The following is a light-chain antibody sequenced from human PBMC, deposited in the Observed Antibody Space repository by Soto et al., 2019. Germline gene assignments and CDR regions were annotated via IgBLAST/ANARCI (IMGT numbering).Light chain of an antibody. J-gene: IGKJ3*01. CDR3: QQYDNLFT. CDR1: QDISIY. CDR2: DPS. Sequence: DIQMTQSPSSLSASVGDRVTITCQASQDISIYLNWYQHKSGKAPRLLIYDPSNLETGVPSRFSGSGSETDFTFTISSLQSEDIATYYCQQYDNLFTFGAGTKVDIK. V-gene: IGKV1-33*01.